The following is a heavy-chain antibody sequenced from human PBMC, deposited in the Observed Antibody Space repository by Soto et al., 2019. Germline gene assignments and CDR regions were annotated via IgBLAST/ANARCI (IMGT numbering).Heavy chain of an antibody. J-gene: IGHJ4*02. D-gene: IGHD4-17*01. Sequence: SETLSLTCAVYGGSFSGYYWSWIRQPPGKGLEWIGEINHSGSTNYNPSLKSRVTISVDTSKNQFSLKLSSVTAADTAVYYCARVFYGDYGRGGIDYWGQGTLVTVSS. CDR3: ARVFYGDYGRGGIDY. CDR2: INHSGST. V-gene: IGHV4-34*01. CDR1: GGSFSGYY.